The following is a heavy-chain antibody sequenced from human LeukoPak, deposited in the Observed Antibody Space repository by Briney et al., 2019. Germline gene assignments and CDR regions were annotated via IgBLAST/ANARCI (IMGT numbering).Heavy chain of an antibody. CDR3: ARDDFWSGYPPLDC. J-gene: IGHJ4*02. D-gene: IGHD3-3*01. CDR2: ISAYNGNT. CDR1: GYTFTSYG. V-gene: IGHV1-18*01. Sequence: ASVKVSCKASGYTFTSYGISWVRQAPGQGLEWMGRISAYNGNTNYAQKLQGRVTMTTDTSTSTAYMELRSLRSDDTAVYYCARDDFWSGYPPLDCWGQGTLVTVSS.